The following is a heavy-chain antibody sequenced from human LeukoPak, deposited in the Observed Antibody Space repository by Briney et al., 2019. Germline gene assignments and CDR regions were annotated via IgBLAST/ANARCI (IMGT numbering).Heavy chain of an antibody. CDR2: IDPSGGGT. CDR1: GXTFSSYA. D-gene: IGHD4-23*01. V-gene: IGHV3-23*01. CDR3: AKISPLDYGGKPWALDI. Sequence: PGGSLRLSCAASGXTFSSYAMSWVRQTPGKGLEWVSGIDPSGGGTYYADSVKGRFTISRDNSKYTLYLQMNSLRAEDTAAYYCAKISPLDYGGKPWALDIWGQGTMVTVSS. J-gene: IGHJ3*02.